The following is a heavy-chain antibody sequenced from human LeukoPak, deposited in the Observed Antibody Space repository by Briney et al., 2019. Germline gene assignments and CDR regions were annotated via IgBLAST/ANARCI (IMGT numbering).Heavy chain of an antibody. Sequence: GGSLRLSCPASGFIFSSYWMHWVRQVPGKGLVWVSRINSDGSSISYADSVKGRFTISRDNAKNTLYLQMNSLRAEDAAVYYCARVEGGHCGGDCHVRYWGQGTLVTVSS. J-gene: IGHJ4*02. CDR1: GFIFSSYW. CDR3: ARVEGGHCGGDCHVRY. D-gene: IGHD2-21*01. CDR2: INSDGSSI. V-gene: IGHV3-74*01.